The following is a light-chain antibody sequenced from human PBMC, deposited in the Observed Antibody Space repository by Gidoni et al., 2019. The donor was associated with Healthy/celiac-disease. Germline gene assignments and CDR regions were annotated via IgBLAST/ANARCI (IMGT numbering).Light chain of an antibody. V-gene: IGLV4-69*01. Sequence: QLVLTQSPSASAPLGASVKITCTLSSGHSTYAIAWHQRQPENGPRFLMKVNRDGSLIKGDGIPDRFSGSTSGAERYLIISSLQSEDEADYYCQTWGTDTGVFGGGTKLTVL. J-gene: IGLJ3*02. CDR3: QTWGTDTGV. CDR1: SGHSTYA. CDR2: VNRDGSL.